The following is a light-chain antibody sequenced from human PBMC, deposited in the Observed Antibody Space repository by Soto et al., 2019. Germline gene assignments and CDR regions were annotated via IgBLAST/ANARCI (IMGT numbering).Light chain of an antibody. CDR1: SSDVGGYNY. CDR3: SSYTSSSTRV. Sequence: QSVLTQPASVSGSPGQSITISCTGTSSDVGGYNYVSWYQQHPGKAPKLMIYDVSNRPSGVSNRFSDSKSGNTASLTISGLQAEDEADYYCSSYTSSSTRVFGGGTKLTVL. V-gene: IGLV2-14*01. CDR2: DVS. J-gene: IGLJ2*01.